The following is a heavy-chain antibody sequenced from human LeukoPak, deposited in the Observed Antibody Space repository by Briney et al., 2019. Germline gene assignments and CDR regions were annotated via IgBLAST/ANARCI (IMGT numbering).Heavy chain of an antibody. V-gene: IGHV4-4*02. CDR1: GGSISSSNW. CDR3: AVGGVYLRGGAEAFDI. CDR2: IYHSGST. J-gene: IGHJ3*02. D-gene: IGHD3-10*01. Sequence: PSGTLSLTCAVSGGSISSSNWWRWVRQPPGKGLEWIGEIYHSGSTSYNPSLKSRVTISVDKSKNQFSLKLSSVTAADTAVYYCAVGGVYLRGGAEAFDIWGQGTMVTVSS.